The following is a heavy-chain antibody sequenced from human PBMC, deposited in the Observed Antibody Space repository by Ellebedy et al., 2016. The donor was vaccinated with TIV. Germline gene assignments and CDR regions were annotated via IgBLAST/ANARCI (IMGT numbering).Heavy chain of an antibody. J-gene: IGHJ5*01. CDR3: AKGHTASFFYLFDS. V-gene: IGHV3-23*01. Sequence: PGGSLRLSCVASGFTFSRYEMSWVRQAPGKGLEWVSAVGGGDDRTFYADAVKGRFTISRDNSKNTVTLQMQSLRAEDTALYYCAKGHTASFFYLFDSWGQGTLVTVSS. CDR1: GFTFSRYE. CDR2: VGGGDDRT. D-gene: IGHD2-2*01.